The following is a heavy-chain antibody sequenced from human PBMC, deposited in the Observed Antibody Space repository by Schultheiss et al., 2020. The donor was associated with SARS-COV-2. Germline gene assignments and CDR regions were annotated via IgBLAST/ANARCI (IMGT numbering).Heavy chain of an antibody. D-gene: IGHD2-2*01. CDR2: ISGSGGST. CDR1: GFTFGDYA. V-gene: IGHV3-23*01. Sequence: GGSLRLSCTASGFTFGDYAMSWVRQAPGKGLEWVSAISGSGGSTYYADSVKGRFTISRDNAKNSLYLQMNSLRAEDTAVYYCARELYHNWFDPWGQGTLGTVS. J-gene: IGHJ5*02. CDR3: ARELYHNWFDP.